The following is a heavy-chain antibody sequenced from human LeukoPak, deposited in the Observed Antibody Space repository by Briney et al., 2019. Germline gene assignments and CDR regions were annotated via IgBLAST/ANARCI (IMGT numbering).Heavy chain of an antibody. CDR1: GGTFSSYA. CDR3: ARDQLRPPYDFWSGYYPSYYYYYGMDV. CDR2: IIPIFGTA. D-gene: IGHD3-3*01. J-gene: IGHJ6*02. V-gene: IGHV1-69*01. Sequence: SVKVSCKASGGTFSSYAISWVRQAPGQGLEWMGGIIPIFGTANYAQKFQGRVTITADESTSTAYMELSSLRSEDTAVYYCARDQLRPPYDFWSGYYPSYYYYYGMDVWGQGTTVTVSS.